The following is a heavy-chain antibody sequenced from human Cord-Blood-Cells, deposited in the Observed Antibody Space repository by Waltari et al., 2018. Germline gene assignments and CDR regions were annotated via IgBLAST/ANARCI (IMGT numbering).Heavy chain of an antibody. CDR3: AKMGDYDFWSGYYAFDI. CDR2: ISGSGGGT. CDR1: GFTFSSYA. D-gene: IGHD3-3*01. Sequence: EVQLLESGGGLVQPGGSLRLSCAASGFTFSSYAMSWVRQAPGKGLEWVSAISGSGGGTYYADSGKGRFTISRDKSKNTLYLQMNSLRAEDTAVYYCAKMGDYDFWSGYYAFDIWGQGTMVTVSS. J-gene: IGHJ3*02. V-gene: IGHV3-23*01.